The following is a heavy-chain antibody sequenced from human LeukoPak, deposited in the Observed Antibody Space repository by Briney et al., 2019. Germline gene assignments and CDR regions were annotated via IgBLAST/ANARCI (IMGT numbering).Heavy chain of an antibody. V-gene: IGHV4-31*03. CDR1: GGSISSGGYY. CDR2: IYYSGST. CDR3: ARPDDSGYYSGY. D-gene: IGHD3-22*01. J-gene: IGHJ4*02. Sequence: SETLSLTCTVSGGSISSGGYYWSWIRQHPGKGLEWIGFIYYSGSTYYNPSLKSRLTISVDTSKNQFSVKLSSVTAADTAVYYCARPDDSGYYSGYWGQGTLVTVSS.